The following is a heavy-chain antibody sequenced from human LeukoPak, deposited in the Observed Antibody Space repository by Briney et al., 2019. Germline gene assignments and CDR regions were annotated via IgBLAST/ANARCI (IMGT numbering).Heavy chain of an antibody. V-gene: IGHV1-46*01. CDR1: GYTFTSYY. Sequence: ASVNVSCKASGYTFTSYYMHWVRQAPGEGREWMGIINPSGGSTTSAQKFQGRVTMTRDTSTSTVYMELTSLRSEDTAVYYCASIGSIALRKNAFDIWGQATMVTVSS. J-gene: IGHJ3*02. CDR2: INPSGGST. D-gene: IGHD3-3*02. CDR3: ASIGSIALRKNAFDI.